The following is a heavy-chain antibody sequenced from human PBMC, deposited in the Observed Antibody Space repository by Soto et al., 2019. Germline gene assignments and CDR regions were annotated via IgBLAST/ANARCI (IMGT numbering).Heavy chain of an antibody. CDR3: AKDTGWGWGY. V-gene: IGHV4-4*02. D-gene: IGHD6-19*01. CDR2: VYHSGNT. J-gene: IGHJ4*02. CDR1: GDSIYSGNS. Sequence: QVQLQESGPRLVEPSGTLSLTCDVFGDSIYSGNSYNWVRQPPGKGLEWIGEVYHSGNTSYNPSLNNRVTISVEKSKIQVSLRLSSVTAADTAIYYCAKDTGWGWGYWGQGTLVTVSS.